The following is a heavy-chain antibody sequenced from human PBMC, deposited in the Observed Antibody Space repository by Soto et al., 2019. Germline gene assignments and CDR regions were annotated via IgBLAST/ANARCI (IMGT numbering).Heavy chain of an antibody. V-gene: IGHV1-69*02. Sequence: ASVKVSCKASGGTFSSYTISWVRQAPGQGLEWMGRIIPILGIANYAQKFQGRVTITADKSTSTAYMGLSSLRSEDTAVYYCARSPYYYDSSGYYPPFDYWGQGTLVTVSS. J-gene: IGHJ4*02. D-gene: IGHD3-22*01. CDR3: ARSPYYYDSSGYYPPFDY. CDR2: IIPILGIA. CDR1: GGTFSSYT.